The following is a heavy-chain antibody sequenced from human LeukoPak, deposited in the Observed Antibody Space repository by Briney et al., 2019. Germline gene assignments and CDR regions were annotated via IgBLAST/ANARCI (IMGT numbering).Heavy chain of an antibody. V-gene: IGHV3-15*01. CDR1: GFTFSDAW. D-gene: IGHD1-26*01. Sequence: TPGGSLRLSCAASGFTFSDAWMSWVRQAPGKGLEWVGRIKSKTDGGTTDYAAPVKGRFTISRDDSKNTLYLQMNSLKTEDTAVYYCTTRGGSFPIFDYWGQGTLVTVSS. CDR2: IKSKTDGGTT. CDR3: TTRGGSFPIFDY. J-gene: IGHJ4*02.